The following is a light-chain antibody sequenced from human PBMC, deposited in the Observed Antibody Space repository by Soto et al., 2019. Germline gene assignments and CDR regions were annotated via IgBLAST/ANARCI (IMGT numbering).Light chain of an antibody. CDR2: GGF. J-gene: IGKJ1*01. CDR1: QSVSSSY. V-gene: IGKV3-20*01. Sequence: ETVLTQSPGTLSLSPGDRATLSCRASQSVSSSYLTWYQQKPGQAPRLLIYGGFRRATGIPDRFSGSGSGTDFTLTISRLEPEDFAVYYCQQYDRSTRTWTFGQGTKVEV. CDR3: QQYDRSTRTWT.